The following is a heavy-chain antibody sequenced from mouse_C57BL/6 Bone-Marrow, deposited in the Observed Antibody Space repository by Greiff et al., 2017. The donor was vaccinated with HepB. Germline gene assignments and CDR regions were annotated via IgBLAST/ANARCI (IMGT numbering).Heavy chain of an antibody. V-gene: IGHV3-6*01. CDR1: GYSITSGYY. D-gene: IGHD1-1*01. CDR3: ARDPRLLRAAMDY. Sequence: EVQLVESGPGLVKPSQSLSLTCSVTGYSITSGYYWNWIRQFPGNKLEWMGYISYDGSNNYNPSLKNRISITRDTSKNQFFLKLNSVTTEDTATYYCARDPRLLRAAMDYWGQGTSVTVSS. CDR2: ISYDGSN. J-gene: IGHJ4*01.